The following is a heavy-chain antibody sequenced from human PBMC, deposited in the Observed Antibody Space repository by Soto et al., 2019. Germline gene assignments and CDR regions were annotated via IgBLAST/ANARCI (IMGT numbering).Heavy chain of an antibody. CDR2: IWYDGSNK. CDR1: GFTFSSYG. D-gene: IGHD4-17*01. CDR3: ARDYSGDYVGWFDP. V-gene: IGHV3-33*01. J-gene: IGHJ5*02. Sequence: QVQLVESGGGVVQPGRSLRLSCAASGFTFSSYGMHWVRQAPGKGLEWVAVIWYDGSNKYYADSVKGRFTISRDNSKNTLYLQMTSLRAEDTAVYYCARDYSGDYVGWFDPWGQGTLVTVSS.